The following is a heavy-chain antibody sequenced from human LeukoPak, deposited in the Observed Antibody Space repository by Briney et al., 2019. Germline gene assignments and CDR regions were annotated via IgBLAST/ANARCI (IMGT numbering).Heavy chain of an antibody. J-gene: IGHJ4*02. D-gene: IGHD3-22*01. Sequence: DPGGSLRLSCVASGFTFRSYGIHWVRQAPGKGLEWLAFIWYDEITKNYADSVKGRFTISRDNSKNTLYVQMNSLRPDDTAVYYCAKDSSDYYFDYWGQGTLVTVSS. CDR2: IWYDEITK. V-gene: IGHV3-30*02. CDR1: GFTFRSYG. CDR3: AKDSSDYYFDY.